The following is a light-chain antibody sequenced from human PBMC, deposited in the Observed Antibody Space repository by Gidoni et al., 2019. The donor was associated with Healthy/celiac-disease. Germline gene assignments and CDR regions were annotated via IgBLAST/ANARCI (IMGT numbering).Light chain of an antibody. CDR1: QSVSSN. V-gene: IGKV3-15*01. CDR3: QQYNNWPPLT. Sequence: EIVMKQSPDTLSVSPGERATLSCRASQSVSSNLAWYQQKPGQAPRLLIYGASTRATGIPARFSCSGSGTEFTLTISSLQSEDFAVYYCQQYNNWPPLTFGGGTKVEIK. CDR2: GAS. J-gene: IGKJ4*01.